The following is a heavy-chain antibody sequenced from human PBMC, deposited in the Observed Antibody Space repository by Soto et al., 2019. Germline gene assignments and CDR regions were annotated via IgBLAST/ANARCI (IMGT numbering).Heavy chain of an antibody. D-gene: IGHD6-19*01. CDR1: GLSFGDSA. CDR3: TRRYSSGWYWFDP. J-gene: IGHJ5*02. CDR2: IRSKAYSRTT. V-gene: IGHV3-49*03. Sequence: GGSLRLSCTASGLSFGDSAMSWFRQAPGKGLEWVGFIRSKAYSRTTEYAASVRGRFTISRDDSKSIAYLQMNSLKTEDTAVYYCTRRYSSGWYWFDPWGQGTLVTVSS.